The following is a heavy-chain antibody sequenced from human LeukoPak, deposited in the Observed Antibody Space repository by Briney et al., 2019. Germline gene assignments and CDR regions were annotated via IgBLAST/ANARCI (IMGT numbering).Heavy chain of an antibody. CDR1: GGSISSHF. CDR3: ARHASYSSSSGGFDY. D-gene: IGHD6-6*01. J-gene: IGHJ4*02. Sequence: SETLSLTCTVSGGSISSHFWSWIRQPPGKGLEWIGYIYHSGGTNYNPSLKSRVTISVDTSKTQFSLKLSSVTAADTAVYYCARHASYSSSSGGFDYWGQGTLVTVSS. CDR2: IYHSGGT. V-gene: IGHV4-59*08.